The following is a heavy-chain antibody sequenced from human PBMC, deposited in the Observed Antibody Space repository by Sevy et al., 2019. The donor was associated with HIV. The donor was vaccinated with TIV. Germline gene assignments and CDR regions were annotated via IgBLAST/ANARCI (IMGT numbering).Heavy chain of an antibody. J-gene: IGHJ6*02. CDR2: ISSSSSYI. CDR1: GITFTIYT. D-gene: IGHD2-2*01. Sequence: GGSLRLSCAASGITFTIYTMNWVRQAPGKGLEWVSSISSSSSYIYYADSVKGRFTISRDNAKTSLYLQMNSLRVEDTAMYYCARDCSSANCLWGMDVWGQGTMVTVSS. V-gene: IGHV3-21*04. CDR3: ARDCSSANCLWGMDV.